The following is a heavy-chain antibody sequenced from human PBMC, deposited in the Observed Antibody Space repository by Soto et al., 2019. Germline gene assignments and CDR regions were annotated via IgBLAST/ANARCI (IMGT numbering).Heavy chain of an antibody. V-gene: IGHV3-13*01. CDR3: ARRGPIYYGSGSYAFDI. J-gene: IGHJ3*02. CDR2: IGTAGDT. CDR1: GFTFSSYD. D-gene: IGHD3-10*01. Sequence: GGSLRLSCAASGFTFSSYDMHWVRQATGKGLEWVSAIGTAGDTYYPGSVKGRFTISRENAKNSLYLQMNSLRAGDTAVYYCARRGPIYYGSGSYAFDIWGQGTMVTVS.